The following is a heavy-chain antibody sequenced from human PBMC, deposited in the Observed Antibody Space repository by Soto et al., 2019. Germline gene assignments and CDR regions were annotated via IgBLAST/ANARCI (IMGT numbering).Heavy chain of an antibody. CDR1: GGSFSDYY. D-gene: IGHD3-3*01. Sequence: SETLSLTCAVYGGSFSDYYWSWIRQPPGKGLEWIGEINHSGGTNSNPSLKSRVTISVDTSKNYFSLKLTSVTAADTAVYYCARGGVTIFGILNNWFDPWGQGTLVTVS. V-gene: IGHV4-34*01. CDR2: INHSGGT. J-gene: IGHJ5*02. CDR3: ARGGVTIFGILNNWFDP.